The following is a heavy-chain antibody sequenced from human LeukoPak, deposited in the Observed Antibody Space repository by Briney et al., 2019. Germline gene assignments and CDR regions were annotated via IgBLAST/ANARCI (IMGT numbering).Heavy chain of an antibody. CDR3: SRDPRHSDY. CDR2: ISGSSSDV. V-gene: IGHV3-11*01. J-gene: IGHJ4*02. CDR1: GFTFSDSY. Sequence: PGGSLRLSCAASGFTFSDSYMTWIRQAPGKGLELLSYISGSSSDVNYIDSVRGRFTISRDNAKNSLYLHMNSLTVEDTAVCYCSRDPRHSDYWGQGTLVTVSS.